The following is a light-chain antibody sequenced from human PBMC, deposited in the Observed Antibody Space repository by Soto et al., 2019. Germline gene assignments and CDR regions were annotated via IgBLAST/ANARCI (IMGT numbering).Light chain of an antibody. CDR3: QQRSNWPGT. J-gene: IGKJ1*01. V-gene: IGKV3D-20*02. CDR1: QSVSSSY. Sequence: EIVLTQSPGTLSVSPGERASLSCRASQSVSSSYLAWYQQKPGQAPSFLIYGASRRATGIPDRFSGGGSGTDFTLTISSLEPEDFAVYYCQQRSNWPGTFGPGTKVDIK. CDR2: GAS.